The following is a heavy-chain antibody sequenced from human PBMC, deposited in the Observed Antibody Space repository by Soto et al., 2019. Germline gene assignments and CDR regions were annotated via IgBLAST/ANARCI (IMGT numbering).Heavy chain of an antibody. Sequence: QVQLQQSGPRLVKPSETLSLTCTVSSGPSSSHNWGWIRQSPGRGLEWIGYVYYTGDTSYNPSLKSRVTISADTSTNNISLTLTSVTAADTAFYYCVRQGIDYLHGLVDVWGQGTTVSVSS. V-gene: IGHV4-59*08. CDR1: SGPSSSHN. CDR2: VYYTGDT. J-gene: IGHJ6*02. D-gene: IGHD1-26*01. CDR3: VRQGIDYLHGLVDV.